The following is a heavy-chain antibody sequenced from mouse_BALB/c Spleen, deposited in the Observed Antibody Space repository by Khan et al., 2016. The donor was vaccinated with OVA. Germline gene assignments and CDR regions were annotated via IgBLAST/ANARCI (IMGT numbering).Heavy chain of an antibody. Sequence: QLQLQQSGPELVKPGASVKMSCKASGYTFTDYDIRWVKQSTGQGLEWIGEMYPGSGKTYYNEKFKGKATLTADKSSNTAYMQLSSLTSEDSAVYFCAKSFYGNSYAMDYWGQGTAVTVSS. CDR1: GYTFTDYD. J-gene: IGHJ4*01. V-gene: IGHV1-77*01. CDR2: MYPGSGKT. CDR3: AKSFYGNSYAMDY. D-gene: IGHD2-1*01.